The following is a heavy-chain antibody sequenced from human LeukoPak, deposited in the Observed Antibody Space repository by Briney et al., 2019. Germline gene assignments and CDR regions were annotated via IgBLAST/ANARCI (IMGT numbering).Heavy chain of an antibody. D-gene: IGHD3-9*01. CDR2: MNPNSGNT. V-gene: IGHV1-8*01. Sequence: ASVKVSCKASGYTFTSYDINWVRQATGQGLEWMGWMNPNSGNTGYAQKLQGRVTMTTDTSTSTAYMELRSLRSDDTAVYYCARDYDILTGYPKGYFDYWGQGTLVTVSS. J-gene: IGHJ4*02. CDR1: GYTFTSYD. CDR3: ARDYDILTGYPKGYFDY.